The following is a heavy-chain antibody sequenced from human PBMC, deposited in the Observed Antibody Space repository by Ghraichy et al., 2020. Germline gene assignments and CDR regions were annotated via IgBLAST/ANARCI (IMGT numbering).Heavy chain of an antibody. V-gene: IGHV3-23*01. Sequence: GESLNISCAASGFTFSSYAMSRVRQAPGKGLEWVSAISGSGGSTYYADSVKGRFTISRDNSKNTLYLQMNSLRAEDTAVYYCAKDRHTMIDAFDIWGQGTMVTVSS. D-gene: IGHD3-22*01. CDR1: GFTFSSYA. CDR2: ISGSGGST. J-gene: IGHJ3*02. CDR3: AKDRHTMIDAFDI.